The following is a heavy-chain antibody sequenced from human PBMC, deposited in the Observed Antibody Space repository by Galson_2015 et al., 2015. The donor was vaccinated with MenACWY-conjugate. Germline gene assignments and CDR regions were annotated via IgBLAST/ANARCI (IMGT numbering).Heavy chain of an antibody. Sequence: QSGAEVKKPGESLQIPCKGSGYTFTTYWIGWVRQMPGKGLEWLGFISPGDSYTRYNPAFQGQVTISADKSISTAYLQWNSLQASDTAMYYCTRHPPGGRGMDVWGQGTTVTVSS. CDR3: TRHPPGGRGMDV. CDR2: ISPGDSYT. J-gene: IGHJ6*02. D-gene: IGHD1-26*01. CDR1: GYTFTTYW. V-gene: IGHV5-51*01.